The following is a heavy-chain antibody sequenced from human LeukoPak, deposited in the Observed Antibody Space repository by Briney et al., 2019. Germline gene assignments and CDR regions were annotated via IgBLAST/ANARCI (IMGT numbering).Heavy chain of an antibody. D-gene: IGHD3-16*01. J-gene: IGHJ5*02. CDR3: AKAGWRGGGTFNEFDP. CDR2: FQYSGNT. Sequence: SETLSLTCTLSGGSISIDDYYWTWIRQPPGKGLEWIGYFQYSGNTYYNPSLKSRVTISVDTSKNQFALKLRSVTAADTAVYYCAKAGWRGGGTFNEFDPWGQGTLVTVSS. CDR1: GGSISIDDYY. V-gene: IGHV4-30-4*08.